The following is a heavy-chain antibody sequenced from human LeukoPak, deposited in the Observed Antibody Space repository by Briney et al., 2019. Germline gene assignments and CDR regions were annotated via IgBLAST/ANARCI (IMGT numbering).Heavy chain of an antibody. CDR1: GASISTGGFY. CDR2: IYYTGSV. J-gene: IGHJ4*02. CDR3: ARDQEGFDY. Sequence: PSQTLSLTCTISGASISTGGFYWTWIRQPPGEGLEWIGYIYYTGSVDYNASLRSRLTISLDTSKNRFSLKLNSVTAADTAVYYCARDQEGFDYWGQGTLVTVSS. V-gene: IGHV4-31*03.